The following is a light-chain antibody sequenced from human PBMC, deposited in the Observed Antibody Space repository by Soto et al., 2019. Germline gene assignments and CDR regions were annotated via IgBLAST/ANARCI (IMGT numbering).Light chain of an antibody. CDR2: EGS. CDR1: SSDVGSYNL. CDR3: CSYAGSSSLVV. Sequence: QSALTQPASVSGSPGQSITISCTGTSSDVGSYNLVSWYQQHPGKAPKLMIYEGSKRPSGVSNRFSGSKSGNTASLTISGLQSEDEADYYCCSYAGSSSLVVFGGGPKVTV. J-gene: IGLJ2*01. V-gene: IGLV2-23*01.